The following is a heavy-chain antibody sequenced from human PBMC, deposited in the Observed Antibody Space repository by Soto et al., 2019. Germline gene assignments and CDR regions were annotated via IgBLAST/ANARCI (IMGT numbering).Heavy chain of an antibody. V-gene: IGHV1-69*06. J-gene: IGHJ6*02. CDR2: IIPLFGTT. CDR3: ARGDTIFESSERYYHYGLDV. D-gene: IGHD3-3*01. Sequence: QVKLVQSRAEVKKPGSSVRVSCKASEGTFNSYVVSWVRQAPGQGLQWMGGIIPLFGTTNYAHQLEGRVTITADTSTTTAYMELSGLRRGDTAVYYCARGDTIFESSERYYHYGLDVWGQGTTVIVSS. CDR1: EGTFNSYV.